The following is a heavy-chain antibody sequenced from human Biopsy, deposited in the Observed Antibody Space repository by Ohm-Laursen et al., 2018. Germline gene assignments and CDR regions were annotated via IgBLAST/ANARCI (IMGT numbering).Heavy chain of an antibody. J-gene: IGHJ2*01. CDR2: VYYTGST. CDR3: ARDRGYYSDRTVPGYFDL. V-gene: IGHV4-59*01. Sequence: GTLSLTCTVSGDSISSYYWSWIRQPPGKGLEWIGYVYYTGSTDYNPSLQSRVTISVDTSKNHFSLRLRSVTPADTAIYYCARDRGYYSDRTVPGYFDLWGRGTLVTVSP. CDR1: GDSISSYY. D-gene: IGHD3-22*01.